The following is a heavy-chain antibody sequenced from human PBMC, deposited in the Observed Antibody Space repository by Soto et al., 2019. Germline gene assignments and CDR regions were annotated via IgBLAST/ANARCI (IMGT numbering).Heavy chain of an antibody. J-gene: IGHJ3*02. CDR3: ARDTDYGEDFDI. D-gene: IGHD4-17*01. V-gene: IGHV3-30-3*01. Sequence: QVQLVESGGGVVQPGRSLRLSCAASGFTFSSYAMHWVRQAPGKGLEWVAVISYDGSNKYYADSVKGRFTISRDNSKNTLYLQMNSLRAEDTAVYYCARDTDYGEDFDIWGQGTMVTVSS. CDR1: GFTFSSYA. CDR2: ISYDGSNK.